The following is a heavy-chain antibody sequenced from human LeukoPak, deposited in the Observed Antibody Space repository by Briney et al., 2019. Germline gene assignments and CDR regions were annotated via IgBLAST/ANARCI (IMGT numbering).Heavy chain of an antibody. CDR2: INPNSGGT. Sequence: ASVKVSCKASGYTFTGYYMHWVRQAPGQGLEWMGWINPNSGGTNYAQKFQGRVTMTRDTSISTAYMELSRLRSDDTAVYYCARDRHPTYYYDSSGHPDYWGQGTLVTVSS. CDR1: GYTFTGYY. V-gene: IGHV1-2*02. CDR3: ARDRHPTYYYDSSGHPDY. J-gene: IGHJ4*02. D-gene: IGHD3-22*01.